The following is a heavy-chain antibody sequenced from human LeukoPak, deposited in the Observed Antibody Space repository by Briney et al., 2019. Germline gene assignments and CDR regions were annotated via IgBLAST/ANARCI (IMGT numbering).Heavy chain of an antibody. V-gene: IGHV1-2*02. D-gene: IGHD3-10*01. CDR1: GYTFTGYY. J-gene: IGHJ4*02. CDR2: INPNSGGT. Sequence: ASVKVSCKASGYTFTGYYMHCVRQAPGQGLEWMGWINPNSGGTNYAQKFQGRVSMTRDTSISTAYMELSRLRSDDTAVYYCAREGHYGSGSYYNIGYFDYWGQGTLVTVSS. CDR3: AREGHYGSGSYYNIGYFDY.